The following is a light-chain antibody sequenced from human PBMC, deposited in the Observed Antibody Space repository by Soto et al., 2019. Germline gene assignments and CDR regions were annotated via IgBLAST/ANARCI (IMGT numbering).Light chain of an antibody. V-gene: IGKV1-5*03. J-gene: IGKJ5*01. CDR3: QQYNGT. CDR2: KAS. Sequence: DIQMTQSPSTLSASVGDRFTITCRASQSISNWLAWYQQKPGKAPKLLIYKASSLESGVPSRFSGSGSGTEFTLTISSLQPDDFATYYCQQYNGTFGQGTRLEIK. CDR1: QSISNW.